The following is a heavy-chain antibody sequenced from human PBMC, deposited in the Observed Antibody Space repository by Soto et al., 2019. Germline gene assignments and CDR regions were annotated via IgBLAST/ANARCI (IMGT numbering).Heavy chain of an antibody. CDR2: FDPEDGET. V-gene: IGHV1-24*01. D-gene: IGHD1-1*01. CDR3: AAGGTRWLHSPFDY. CDR1: GHTLTELS. J-gene: IGHJ4*02. Sequence: QVQLLQSGAEVKKPGASVKVSCKVSGHTLTELSMHWVRQAPGRGLEWMGGFDPEDGETISGQKFQGRVTMTEDKSTDSTYMELTSLRSEDTAVYYCAAGGTRWLHSPFDYWGQGTLVTISS.